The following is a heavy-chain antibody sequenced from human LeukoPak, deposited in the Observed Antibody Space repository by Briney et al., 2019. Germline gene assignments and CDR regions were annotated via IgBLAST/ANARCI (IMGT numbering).Heavy chain of an antibody. CDR2: INSDDSST. CDR1: GFTFSSYW. V-gene: IGHV3-74*01. D-gene: IGHD6-19*01. Sequence: GGSLRLSCAASGFTFSSYWMHWVRQAPGKGLVWVSRINSDDSSTSYADSVKGRFTISRDNAKNTLYRQMNSLRAEDTAVYYCARAAGAVYSSGWYAWAYWGQGTLVTVSS. J-gene: IGHJ4*02. CDR3: ARAAGAVYSSGWYAWAY.